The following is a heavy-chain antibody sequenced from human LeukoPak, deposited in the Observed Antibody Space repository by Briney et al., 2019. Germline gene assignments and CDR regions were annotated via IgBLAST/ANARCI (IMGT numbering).Heavy chain of an antibody. D-gene: IGHD2-8*02. CDR2: ISAYNGNT. CDR3: ARFERWTGTVYLDY. CDR1: GGTFSSYG. V-gene: IGHV1-18*01. Sequence: ASVNVSCKASGGTFSSYGITWVRQAPGQGLEWMGWISAYNGNTNYAQKLQGRVTMTTDTSTSTAYMELRSLRSDDTAVYYCARFERWTGTVYLDYWGQGTLVTVSS. J-gene: IGHJ4*02.